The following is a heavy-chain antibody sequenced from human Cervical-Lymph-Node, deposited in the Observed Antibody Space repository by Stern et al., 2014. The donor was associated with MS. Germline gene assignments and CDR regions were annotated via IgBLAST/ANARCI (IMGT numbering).Heavy chain of an antibody. CDR2: INPSGGTT. D-gene: IGHD1-1*01. CDR1: GYSFTSYY. CDR3: ASTRFNWNDEPPFDF. J-gene: IGHJ4*02. Sequence: VQLVESGAEVKKPGASVRVSCKASGYSFTSYYMHWVRQAPGQGLEWMGVINPSGGTTNYAQKFQGSLTVPRDTSTSTVYMELSSLRSEDTAVYFCASTRFNWNDEPPFDFWGQGTLVTVSS. V-gene: IGHV1-46*01.